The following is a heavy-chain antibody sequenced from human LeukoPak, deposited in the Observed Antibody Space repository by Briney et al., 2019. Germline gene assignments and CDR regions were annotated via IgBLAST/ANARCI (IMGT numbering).Heavy chain of an antibody. V-gene: IGHV3-7*01. CDR2: IKHDGSGK. J-gene: IGHJ4*02. D-gene: IGHD2-2*01. Sequence: PGGSLRLSCAASGFTFSSYWMTWVRQAPGKGLEWVANIKHDGSGKYFVDSVKGRFTISRDNAKNSLHLQMNSLRAEDTAVYYCARILPLRVPAAMGDWGQGTLVTVSS. CDR1: GFTFSSYW. CDR3: ARILPLRVPAAMGD.